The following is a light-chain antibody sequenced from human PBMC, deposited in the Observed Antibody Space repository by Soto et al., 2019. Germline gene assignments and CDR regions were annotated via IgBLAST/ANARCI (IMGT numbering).Light chain of an antibody. CDR2: RSD. CDR1: SSNIGSNY. Sequence: QLVLTQPPSASGTPGQRVTISCSGSSSNIGSNYVYWYQQVPGTAPKFLIYRSDQRPSGVPDRFSGSKSGTSASLAISGLRSEDEADYYCAAWDDSLSGVVFGGGTKLTVL. V-gene: IGLV1-47*01. J-gene: IGLJ2*01. CDR3: AAWDDSLSGVV.